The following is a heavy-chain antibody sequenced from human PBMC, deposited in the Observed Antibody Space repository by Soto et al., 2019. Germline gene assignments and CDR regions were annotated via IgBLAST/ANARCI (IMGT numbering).Heavy chain of an antibody. CDR2: VSSSSSTI. J-gene: IGHJ5*02. CDR3: ARERDARPLILEWLKEGASNWFDP. D-gene: IGHD3-3*01. CDR1: GFTFSSYS. Sequence: PGGALRLSCAASGFTFSSYSMNWVRPAPGKGLEWVSYVSSSSSTIYYADSVKGRVTISRYNAKNSLYLQMNSLRDEDTAVYYCARERDARPLILEWLKEGASNWFDPWGQGT. V-gene: IGHV3-48*02.